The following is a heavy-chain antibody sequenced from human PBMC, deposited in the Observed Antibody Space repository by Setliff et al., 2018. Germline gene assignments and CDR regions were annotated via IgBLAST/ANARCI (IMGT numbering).Heavy chain of an antibody. CDR1: GGSISSHY. Sequence: SETLSLTCTVSGGSISSHYWTWIRQPAGKGLGWIGRLYTSGGTNYNPSLKSRVSMSLDTSKNQFSLKLSSVTAADTAVYYCARDRVVVLAGRRGFYFDYWGQGTLVTVSS. J-gene: IGHJ4*02. V-gene: IGHV4-4*07. CDR3: ARDRVVVLAGRRGFYFDY. D-gene: IGHD2-15*01. CDR2: LYTSGGT.